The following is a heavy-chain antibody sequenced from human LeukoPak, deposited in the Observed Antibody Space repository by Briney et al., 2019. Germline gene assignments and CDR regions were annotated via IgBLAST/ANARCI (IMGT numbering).Heavy chain of an antibody. V-gene: IGHV3-7*05. Sequence: PGGSLRLSCAVSGFTFSNYWMSWVRQVPGKGLEWVANIKQDGSEKYYVESVKGRFTISRDNAKNSLFLQMDSLRAEDTAVCYCARVGPGYCSGGRCYPPGDYWGQGTLVTVSS. CDR1: GFTFSNYW. CDR2: IKQDGSEK. CDR3: ARVGPGYCSGGRCYPPGDY. J-gene: IGHJ4*02. D-gene: IGHD2-15*01.